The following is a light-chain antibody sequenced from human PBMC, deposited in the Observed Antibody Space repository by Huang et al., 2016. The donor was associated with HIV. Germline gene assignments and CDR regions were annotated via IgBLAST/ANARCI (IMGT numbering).Light chain of an antibody. CDR2: AAS. CDR3: QQSYSSPRFT. CDR1: RSISNY. Sequence: DIQMTQSPSSLSASPGDRVTITCRASRSISNYLNWYQQYPGKAPRLLIYAASSLQSGVPSRFSGSGSGTDFTLTISSLQPEDFATYYCQQSYSSPRFTFGPGTKVDIK. J-gene: IGKJ3*01. V-gene: IGKV1-39*01.